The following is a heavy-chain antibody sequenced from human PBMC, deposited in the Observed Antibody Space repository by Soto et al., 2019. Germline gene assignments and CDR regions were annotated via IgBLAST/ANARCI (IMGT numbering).Heavy chain of an antibody. CDR1: GYTFTSYA. J-gene: IGHJ4*02. CDR2: SNAGNGNT. D-gene: IGHD5-18*01. V-gene: IGHV1-3*02. CDR3: ARGGYSYGHWYFDY. Sequence: ASVKVSCKASGYTFTSYAMHWVRQAPGQRPEWMGWSNAGNGNTKYSQEFQGRVTITRDTSASTAYMELSSLRSEDMAVYYCARGGYSYGHWYFDYWGQGTLVTVSS.